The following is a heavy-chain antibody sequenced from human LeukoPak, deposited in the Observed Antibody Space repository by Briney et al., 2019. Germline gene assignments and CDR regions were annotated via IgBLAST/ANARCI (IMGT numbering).Heavy chain of an antibody. J-gene: IGHJ4*02. CDR2: IWSDGINK. CDR3: ARSTYSSSSYYFDY. V-gene: IGHV3-33*01. Sequence: PGRSLRLSCAASGFTFSNYGIHWVRQAPGEGLEWVAAIWSDGINKFYVDSVKGRFTISRDNSKNTRYLQMTSLRADDTDVYYCARSTYSSSSYYFDYWGQGSLVTVSS. D-gene: IGHD6-13*01. CDR1: GFTFSNYG.